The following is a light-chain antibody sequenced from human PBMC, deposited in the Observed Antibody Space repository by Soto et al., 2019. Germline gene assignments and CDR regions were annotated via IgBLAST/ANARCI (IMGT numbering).Light chain of an antibody. V-gene: IGKV3-20*01. CDR2: DAS. Sequence: EIVLTQSPGTLSLSPGERGTLSCRASQTVSSNFLAWYQQKPGQAPRLLIFDASTRATGIPDRFTGSGSGTDFTLTISRLEPEDFEVYYCQFYGDPSKTFGQGTKVDIK. J-gene: IGKJ1*01. CDR1: QTVSSNF. CDR3: QFYGDPSKT.